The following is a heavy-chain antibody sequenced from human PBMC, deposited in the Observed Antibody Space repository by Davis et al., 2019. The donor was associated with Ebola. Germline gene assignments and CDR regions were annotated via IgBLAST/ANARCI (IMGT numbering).Heavy chain of an antibody. J-gene: IGHJ4*02. CDR2: ILYDGSNK. CDR3: AKGYHSLGFDY. Sequence: GESLKISCAAAGFTFRTYGMHWVRQAPGKGLEWVAVILYDGSNKYYADSVKGRFTISRDNSMNTLYLQMNSLTTEDTAVYYCAKGYHSLGFDYWGQGTLVTVSS. V-gene: IGHV3-30*18. CDR1: GFTFRTYG. D-gene: IGHD7-27*01.